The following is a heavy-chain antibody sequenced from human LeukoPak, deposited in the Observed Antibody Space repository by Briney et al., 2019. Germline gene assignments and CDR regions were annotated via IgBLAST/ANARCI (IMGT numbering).Heavy chain of an antibody. CDR2: IYYSGST. CDR3: ARWLADYYDSSGLDY. CDR1: GGSISSGGYY. D-gene: IGHD3-22*01. Sequence: SQTLSLTCTVSGGSISSGGYYWSWIRQHPGKGLEWIGYIYYSGSTYYNPALKSRVTISVDTSKHQFSLKLSSVTAADTAVYYCARWLADYYDSSGLDYWGQGTLVTVSS. J-gene: IGHJ4*02. V-gene: IGHV4-31*03.